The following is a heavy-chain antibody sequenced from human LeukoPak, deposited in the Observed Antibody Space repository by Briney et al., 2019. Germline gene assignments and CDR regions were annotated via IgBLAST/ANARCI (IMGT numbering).Heavy chain of an antibody. CDR3: ASRKLGNDY. V-gene: IGHV4-59*01. J-gene: IGHJ4*02. Sequence: SETLSLTCTVSGGSTSPYYWTWIRQTPGKGLEWIGYIYYTGTSYNPSLKSRVTISADTSKNQFSLKLISVTAADTAVYYCASRKLGNDYWGQGTLVTVSS. CDR2: IYYTGT. D-gene: IGHD7-27*01. CDR1: GGSTSPYY.